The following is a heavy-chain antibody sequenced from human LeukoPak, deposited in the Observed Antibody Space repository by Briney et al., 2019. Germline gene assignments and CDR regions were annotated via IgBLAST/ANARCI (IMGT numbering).Heavy chain of an antibody. CDR3: AKDARPLITMVRGVILDY. V-gene: IGHV3-23*01. J-gene: IGHJ4*02. D-gene: IGHD3-10*01. Sequence: PGGSLRLSCAASGFTFSSYAMSWVRQAPGKGLEWVSAISGSGGSTYYADSVKGRFTISRDNSKNTLYLQMNSLRAEDTAVYYCAKDARPLITMVRGVILDYWGQGTLVTVSS. CDR1: GFTFSSYA. CDR2: ISGSGGST.